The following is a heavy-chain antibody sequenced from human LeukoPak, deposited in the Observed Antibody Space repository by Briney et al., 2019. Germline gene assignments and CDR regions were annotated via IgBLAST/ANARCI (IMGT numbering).Heavy chain of an antibody. CDR3: ARDIKRSRARWENLGFDP. V-gene: IGHV1-18*01. CDR2: ISAYNGNT. Sequence: ASVKVSCKVSGYTLTELSMHWVRQAPGQGLEWMGWISAYNGNTNYAQKLQGRVTMTTDTSTSTAYMELRSLKSDDTAVYYCARDIKRSRARWENLGFDPWGQGTLVTVSS. CDR1: GYTLTELS. J-gene: IGHJ5*02. D-gene: IGHD1-14*01.